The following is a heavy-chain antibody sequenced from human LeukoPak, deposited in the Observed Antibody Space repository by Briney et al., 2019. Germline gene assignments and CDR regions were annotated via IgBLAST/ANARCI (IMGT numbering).Heavy chain of an antibody. V-gene: IGHV4-59*01. Sequence: PSETLSLTCTVSGGSISSYYWSWIRQPPGKGLEWIGYIYYSGSTNYNPSLKSRVTISVDTSKNQFSLKLSSVTAADTAVYYCARVGTYGSGSYLSWLDYWGQGTLSPSPQ. J-gene: IGHJ4*02. CDR3: ARVGTYGSGSYLSWLDY. D-gene: IGHD3-10*01. CDR1: GGSISSYY. CDR2: IYYSGST.